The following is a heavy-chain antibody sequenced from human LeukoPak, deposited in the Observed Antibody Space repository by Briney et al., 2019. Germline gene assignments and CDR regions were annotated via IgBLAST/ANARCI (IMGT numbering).Heavy chain of an antibody. CDR1: GXPFSGYA. CDR3: ARHRGPSLHSSGYFDY. Sequence: GGSLRLSCAASGXPFSGYAMHWVRQAPGKGLEWVAVMSHDGTNKYYADSVKGRFTISRDNSKNTLYLQMDSLRTEDTAVYYCARHRGPSLHSSGYFDYWGQGTLVTVSS. D-gene: IGHD3-22*01. J-gene: IGHJ4*02. V-gene: IGHV3-30-3*01. CDR2: MSHDGTNK.